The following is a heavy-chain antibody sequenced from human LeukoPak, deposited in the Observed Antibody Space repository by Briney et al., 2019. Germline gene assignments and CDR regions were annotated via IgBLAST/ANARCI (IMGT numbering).Heavy chain of an antibody. CDR1: GGTFSSYA. CDR3: ARVDRYHFYLDV. CDR2: IIPIFGTP. Sequence: RGSSVKVSCKASGGTFSSYAITWVRQAPGQGLEWMGGIIPIFGTPNYAQKFQGRVKVTTDDATGTAYMELSSLMSEDTAIYYCARVDRYHFYLDVWGKGTPVTVSS. V-gene: IGHV1-69*05. J-gene: IGHJ6*03.